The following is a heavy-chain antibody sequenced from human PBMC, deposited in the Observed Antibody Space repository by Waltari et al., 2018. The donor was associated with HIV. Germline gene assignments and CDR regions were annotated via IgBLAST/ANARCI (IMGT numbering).Heavy chain of an antibody. CDR3: ARGSNPYCSSTSCYRPYYYYGMDV. V-gene: IGHV4-34*01. D-gene: IGHD2-2*02. J-gene: IGHJ6*02. Sequence: QVQLQQWGAGLLKPSETLSLSCAVYGGSFSGYYWSWIRQPPGKGLEWKGEINHSGSTNYNPSLKSRVTISVDTSKNQFSLKLSSVTAADTAVYYCARGSNPYCSSTSCYRPYYYYGMDVWGRGTTVTVSS. CDR2: INHSGST. CDR1: GGSFSGYY.